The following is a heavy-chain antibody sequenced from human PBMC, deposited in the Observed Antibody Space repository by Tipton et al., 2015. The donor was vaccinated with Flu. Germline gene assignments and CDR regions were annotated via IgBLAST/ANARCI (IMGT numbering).Heavy chain of an antibody. CDR3: ARDVSAIAVAGLAHY. CDR2: ISYDGSNK. V-gene: IGHV3-30*04. CDR1: GFTFSSYA. Sequence: SLRLSCAASGFTFSSYAMHWVRQAPGKGLAWVAVISYDGSNKYYADSVKGRFTISRDNSKNTLYLQMNSLRAEDTAVYYCARDVSAIAVAGLAHYWGQGTLVTVSS. J-gene: IGHJ4*02. D-gene: IGHD6-19*01.